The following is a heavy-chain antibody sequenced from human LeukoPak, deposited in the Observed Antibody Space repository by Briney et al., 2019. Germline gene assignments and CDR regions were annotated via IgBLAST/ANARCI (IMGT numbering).Heavy chain of an antibody. V-gene: IGHV1-69*13. CDR3: ARAGDPYYYGMDV. Sequence: SVKVSCKASGGTFSSYAISWVRQAPGQGLEWMGGIIPIFGTANYAQKFQGGVTITADESTSTAYMELSSLRSEDTAVYYCARAGDPYYYGMDVWGQGTTVTVSS. CDR2: IIPIFGTA. CDR1: GGTFSSYA. D-gene: IGHD3-10*01. J-gene: IGHJ6*02.